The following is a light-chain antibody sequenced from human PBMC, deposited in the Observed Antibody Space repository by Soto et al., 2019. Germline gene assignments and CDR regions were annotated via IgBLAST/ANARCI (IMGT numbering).Light chain of an antibody. J-gene: IGKJ1*01. CDR2: GAS. CDR1: QSVRNY. Sequence: EIVLTQSPATLSLSPGETATLSCRASQSVRNYLAWYQQKPGQAPRLLIYGASSTATGIPDRFSGSGSGTDFTLTISRLEPEDFAVYYCQQYGSSPPWTFGQGTKVDIK. CDR3: QQYGSSPPWT. V-gene: IGKV3-20*01.